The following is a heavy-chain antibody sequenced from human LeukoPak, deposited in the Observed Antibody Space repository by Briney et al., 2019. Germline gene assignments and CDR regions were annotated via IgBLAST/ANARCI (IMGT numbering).Heavy chain of an antibody. CDR2: MNPNSGNT. CDR3: ARINYYDSRGYYNRSPLLDY. V-gene: IGHV1-8*03. Sequence: GASVKVSCKASGYTFTSYDINWVRQATGQGLEWMGWMNPNSGNTGYAQKFQGRVTITRNTSISTAYMELSSLRSEDTAVYYCARINYYDSRGYYNRSPLLDYWGQGTLVTVSS. J-gene: IGHJ4*02. D-gene: IGHD3-22*01. CDR1: GYTFTSYD.